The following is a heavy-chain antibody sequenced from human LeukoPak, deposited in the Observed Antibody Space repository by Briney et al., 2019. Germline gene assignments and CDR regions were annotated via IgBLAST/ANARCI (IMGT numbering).Heavy chain of an antibody. V-gene: IGHV3-72*01. CDR3: ARGQQLVY. D-gene: IGHD6-13*01. Sequence: AGGSLRLSCVASGFTISDHYMDWVRQAPGRGLEWVGRSRSKGNGYTTEYAASVKGRFTISRDHSKNSLYLQMNSLRAEDTAVYYCARGQQLVYWGQGTLVTVSS. CDR1: GFTISDHY. CDR2: SRSKGNGYTT. J-gene: IGHJ4*02.